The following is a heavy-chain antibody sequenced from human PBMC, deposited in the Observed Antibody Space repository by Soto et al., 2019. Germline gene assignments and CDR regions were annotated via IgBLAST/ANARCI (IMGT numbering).Heavy chain of an antibody. V-gene: IGHV3-49*03. J-gene: IGHJ6*02. D-gene: IGHD3-10*01. CDR1: GFIFGDYA. Sequence: DVQLVESGGGLVQPGRSLRLSCTGSGFIFGDYAMSWFRQAPGKGLEWVGFIRSKAYGGTTEYAASVKGRFTISRADSESMAYVQINSVKIEETAVYYCSAQRSSLNVRRGVIIGDYYYNGMDVWGQGTAVTVSS. CDR3: SAQRSSLNVRRGVIIGDYYYNGMDV. CDR2: IRSKAYGGTT.